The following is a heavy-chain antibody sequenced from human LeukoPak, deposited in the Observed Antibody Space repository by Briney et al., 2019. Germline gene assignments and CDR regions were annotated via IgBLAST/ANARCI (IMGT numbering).Heavy chain of an antibody. CDR1: GDSVSSNSAA. CDR3: ARDGSSRDGYKADAFDI. J-gene: IGHJ3*02. V-gene: IGHV6-1*01. Sequence: SQTLSLTCASSGDSVSSNSAAWNSIRQSPSRGLQWLGRTYYRSKWYNDYAVSVKSRITINPDTSKNQFSLQLNSVTPEDTAVYYCARDGSSRDGYKADAFDIWGQGTMVTVSS. CDR2: TYYRSKWYN. D-gene: IGHD5-24*01.